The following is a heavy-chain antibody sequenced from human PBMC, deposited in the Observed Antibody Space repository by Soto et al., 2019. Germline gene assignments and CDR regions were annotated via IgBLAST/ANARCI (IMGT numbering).Heavy chain of an antibody. CDR2: ISGTGGST. V-gene: IGHV3-23*01. CDR3: AKSVAGISSTASRYFHQ. Sequence: GGSLILSCVASGRTFGYYAMSWVRQAPGKGLEWVSAISGTGGSTYYADSVKGRFTISRDNSKNTLYLQMNSLRAEDTAVYYCAKSVAGISSTASRYFHQWGQGTLVSVSS. J-gene: IGHJ1*01. CDR1: GRTFGYYA. D-gene: IGHD6-19*01.